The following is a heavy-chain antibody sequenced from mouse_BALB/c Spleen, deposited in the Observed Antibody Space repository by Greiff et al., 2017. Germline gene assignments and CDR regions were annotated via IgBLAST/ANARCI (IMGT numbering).Heavy chain of an antibody. D-gene: IGHD2-1*01. Sequence: VQRVESGPGLVQPSQSLSITCTVSGFSLTSYGVHWVRQSPGKGLEWLGVIWSGGSTDYNAAFISRLSISKDNSKSQVFFKMNSLQANDTAIYYCARGNGNYLFDYWGQGTTLTVSS. J-gene: IGHJ2*01. CDR3: ARGNGNYLFDY. CDR1: GFSLTSYG. V-gene: IGHV2-2*02. CDR2: IWSGGST.